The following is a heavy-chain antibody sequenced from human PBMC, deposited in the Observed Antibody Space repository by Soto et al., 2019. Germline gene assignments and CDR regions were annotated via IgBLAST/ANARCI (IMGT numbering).Heavy chain of an antibody. D-gene: IGHD2-2*01. CDR2: IIPIFGTT. V-gene: IGHV1-69*06. Sequence: KVSCNASRGSFNSDAISWIRQAPGQGLAWVGGIIPIFGTTKYAQKFQGRVTIIADTSTTTAYLELSSLRSEDTDIYYCARDPGRSSNRWRVRKVADGDYYVMDVWGQGTKVTVYS. CDR3: ARDPGRSSNRWRVRKVADGDYYVMDV. CDR1: RGSFNSDA. J-gene: IGHJ6*02.